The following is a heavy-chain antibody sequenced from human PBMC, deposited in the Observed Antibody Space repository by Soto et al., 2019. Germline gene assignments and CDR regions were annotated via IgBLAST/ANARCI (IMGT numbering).Heavy chain of an antibody. CDR3: AKWGWYWDSYWFDP. Sequence: QVQLQESGPGLVKPSETLSLTCTVSGGSVSSGSYYWSWIRQPPGKGLEWIGYIYYSGSTNYNPPPKSRVTISVDTSKNQCSLKLSSVTAADTAVYYCAKWGWYWDSYWFDPWCQGTLVTVSS. D-gene: IGHD6-19*01. CDR1: GGSVSSGSYY. J-gene: IGHJ5*02. V-gene: IGHV4-61*01. CDR2: IYYSGST.